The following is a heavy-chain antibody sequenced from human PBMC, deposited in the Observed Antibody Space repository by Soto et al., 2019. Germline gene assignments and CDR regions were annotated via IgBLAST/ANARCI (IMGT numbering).Heavy chain of an antibody. CDR1: GFTFSSYS. CDR3: ARPEYYYDSRGYYGY. V-gene: IGHV3-21*01. J-gene: IGHJ4*02. CDR2: ISSSSSYI. D-gene: IGHD3-22*01. Sequence: EVQLVESGGGLVKPGGSLRLSCAASGFTFSSYSMNWVRQAPGKGLEWVSSISSSSSYIYYADSVKGRFTISRDNAEXSLYLQMNSLRAEDTGVYYCARPEYYYDSRGYYGYWGQGTLVTISS.